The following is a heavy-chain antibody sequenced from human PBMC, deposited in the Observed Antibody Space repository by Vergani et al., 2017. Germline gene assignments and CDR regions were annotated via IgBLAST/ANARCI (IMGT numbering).Heavy chain of an antibody. V-gene: IGHV3-9*03. D-gene: IGHD6-13*01. CDR2: ISWNSGSI. Sequence: EVQLVESGGGLVQPGRSLRLSCAASGFTFDDYAMHWVRQAPGKGLEWVSGISWNSGSIGYADSVKGRFTISRDNAKNSLYLQMNSLRAEDMALYYCAXDMVAAGAGDAFDIWGQGTMVTVSS. CDR1: GFTFDDYA. J-gene: IGHJ3*02. CDR3: AXDMVAAGAGDAFDI.